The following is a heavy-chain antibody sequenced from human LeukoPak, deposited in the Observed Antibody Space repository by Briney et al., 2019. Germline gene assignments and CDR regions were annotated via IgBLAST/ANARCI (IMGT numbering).Heavy chain of an antibody. CDR3: ARAPLGYCTNGVCSFLDY. V-gene: IGHV3-74*01. D-gene: IGHD2-8*01. Sequence: GSLRLSCAASGFTFSSYCMHWVRQAPGKRLVWVSRINSYGSSTSYADSVKGRFTISRDNAKNTLYLQMNSLRAEDTAVYYCARAPLGYCTNGVCSFLDYWGQGTLVTVSS. J-gene: IGHJ4*02. CDR2: INSYGSST. CDR1: GFTFSSYC.